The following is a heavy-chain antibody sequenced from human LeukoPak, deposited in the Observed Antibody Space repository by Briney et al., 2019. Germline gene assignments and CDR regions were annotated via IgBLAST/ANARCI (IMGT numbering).Heavy chain of an antibody. CDR1: GGSISSGSYY. CDR2: IYTSGST. V-gene: IGHV4-61*02. D-gene: IGHD6-13*01. J-gene: IGHJ4*02. Sequence: PSQTLSLTCTVSGGSISSGSYYWSWIRQPAGKGLEWIGRIYTSGSTNYNPSLKSRVTMSVDTSKNQFSLKLSSVTAADTAVYYCARDPRSSWYDYWGQGTLVTVSS. CDR3: ARDPRSSWYDY.